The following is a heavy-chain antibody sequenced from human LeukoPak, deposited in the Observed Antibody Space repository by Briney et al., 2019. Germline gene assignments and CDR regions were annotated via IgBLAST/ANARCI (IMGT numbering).Heavy chain of an antibody. J-gene: IGHJ3*02. Sequence: ASVKVSCKASGYTFTGYYMHWVRQAPGQGLEWMGWINPNSGGTNYAQKFQGRVTMTRDTSISTAYMELSRLRSDDTAVYYCASTYYDFWSGYITNAFDIWGQGTMVTVSS. CDR3: ASTYYDFWSGYITNAFDI. D-gene: IGHD3-3*01. CDR2: INPNSGGT. CDR1: GYTFTGYY. V-gene: IGHV1-2*02.